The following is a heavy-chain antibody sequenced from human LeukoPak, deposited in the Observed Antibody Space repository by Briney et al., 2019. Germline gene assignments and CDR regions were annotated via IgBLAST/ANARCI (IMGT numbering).Heavy chain of an antibody. J-gene: IGHJ3*01. Sequence: SETLSLTCTVSGGSISSYYWSWIRQPAGKGLGWIGRIYTSGSTNYNPSLKSRVTMSVDTSKNQFSLKLSSVTAADTAVYYCARASLGKPETELWGQGTMVTVSS. CDR3: ARASLGKPETEL. D-gene: IGHD1-14*01. CDR2: IYTSGST. V-gene: IGHV4-4*07. CDR1: GGSISSYY.